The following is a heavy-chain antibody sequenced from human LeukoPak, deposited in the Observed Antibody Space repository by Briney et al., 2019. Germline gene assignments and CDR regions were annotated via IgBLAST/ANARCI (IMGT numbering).Heavy chain of an antibody. CDR1: GVSISSGNNY. J-gene: IGHJ5*02. CDR3: ASTTFDYGSGSYYYEGFGP. CDR2: IYYSGST. V-gene: IGHV4-31*03. Sequence: PSQTLSLTCTVAGVSISSGNNYWSWIRQHPGKGLEWIVYIYYSGSTYYNPSLKSRITISVDTSKNQFSLKVNSVTAADTAVYYCASTTFDYGSGSYYYEGFGPWGQGTLVTVSS. D-gene: IGHD3-10*01.